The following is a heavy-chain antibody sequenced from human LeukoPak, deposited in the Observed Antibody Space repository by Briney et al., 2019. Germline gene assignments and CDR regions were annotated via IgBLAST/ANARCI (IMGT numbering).Heavy chain of an antibody. CDR2: ISGSGGST. CDR1: GFTFSSYA. Sequence: GGSLRLSCAASGFTFSSYAMSWVRQAPGKGLEWVSAISGSGGSTYYADSVKGRFTISRDNSKNTLYLQMNSLRAEDAAVYYCAKKLRLGELSFTPFDYWGQGTLVTVSS. J-gene: IGHJ4*02. CDR3: AKKLRLGELSFTPFDY. V-gene: IGHV3-23*01. D-gene: IGHD3-16*02.